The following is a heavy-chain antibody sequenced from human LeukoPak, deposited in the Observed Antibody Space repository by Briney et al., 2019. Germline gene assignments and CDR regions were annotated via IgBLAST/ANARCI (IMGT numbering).Heavy chain of an antibody. D-gene: IGHD3-22*01. CDR1: GFTFDDYA. V-gene: IGHV3-9*01. CDR3: AKGGYTYYSDSSGYYHFDY. Sequence: GGSLRLSCAASGFTFDDYAMHWVRQAPGKGLEWVSGISWNSGSIGYADSVKGRFTISRDNAKSSLYLQMNSLRAEDTALYYCAKGGYTYYSDSSGYYHFDYWGQGTLVTVSS. J-gene: IGHJ4*02. CDR2: ISWNSGSI.